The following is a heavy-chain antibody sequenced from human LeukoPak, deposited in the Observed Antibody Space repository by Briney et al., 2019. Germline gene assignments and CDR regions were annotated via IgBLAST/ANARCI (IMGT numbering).Heavy chain of an antibody. CDR1: GYTFTGYY. Sequence: ASVKVSCKAPGYTFTGYYLHWVRQAPGQGLEWMGWINPNSGGTYYSQKFQGRVTMTRDTSISTAYMEVSRLRSDDTAVYYCAMSHSLGGSQQLPALDYWGQGTLVTVSS. CDR2: INPNSGGT. J-gene: IGHJ4*02. D-gene: IGHD6-13*01. V-gene: IGHV1-2*02. CDR3: AMSHSLGGSQQLPALDY.